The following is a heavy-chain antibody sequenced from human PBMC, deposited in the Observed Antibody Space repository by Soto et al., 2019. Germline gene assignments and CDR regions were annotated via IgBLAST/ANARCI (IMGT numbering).Heavy chain of an antibody. CDR2: INPNSGGT. CDR1: GYTFTGYY. V-gene: IGHV1-2*04. Sequence: GASVKVSCKASGYTFTGYYMHWVRQAPGQGLEWMGWINPNSGGTNYAQKFQGWVTMTRDTSISTAYMELSRLRSDDTAVYYCAREIVTAAAGIPRGGSPPYYGMDVWGQGTTVTVSS. J-gene: IGHJ6*02. CDR3: AREIVTAAAGIPRGGSPPYYGMDV. D-gene: IGHD6-13*01.